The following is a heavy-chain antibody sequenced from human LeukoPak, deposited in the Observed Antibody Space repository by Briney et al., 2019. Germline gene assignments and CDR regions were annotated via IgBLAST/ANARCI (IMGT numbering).Heavy chain of an antibody. Sequence: SVKVSCKASGGTFSSYAISWVRQAPGQGLEWMGGIIPIFGTANYAQKFQGRVTITADESMSTAYMELSSLRSEDTAAYYCASDAAAGTFGYWGQGTLVTVSS. CDR1: GGTFSSYA. J-gene: IGHJ4*02. CDR3: ASDAAAGTFGY. D-gene: IGHD6-13*01. CDR2: IIPIFGTA. V-gene: IGHV1-69*13.